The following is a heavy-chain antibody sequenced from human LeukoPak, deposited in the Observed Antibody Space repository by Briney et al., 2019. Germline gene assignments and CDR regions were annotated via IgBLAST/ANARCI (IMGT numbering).Heavy chain of an antibody. D-gene: IGHD3-10*01. CDR2: ISSSSSTI. CDR1: GFTVSSYY. CDR3: ARGRLGSGPASYMDV. Sequence: GGSLRLSCAASGFTVSSYYMNWVRQAPGKGLEWVSYISSSSSTIYYADSVKGRFTISRDNAKNSLYLQMNSLRAEDTAVYYCARGRLGSGPASYMDVWGKGTTVTVSS. V-gene: IGHV3-48*01. J-gene: IGHJ6*03.